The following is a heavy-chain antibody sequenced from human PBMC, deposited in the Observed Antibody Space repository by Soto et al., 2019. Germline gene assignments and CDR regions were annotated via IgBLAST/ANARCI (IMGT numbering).Heavy chain of an antibody. D-gene: IGHD3-22*01. Sequence: GGSLRLSFAASGFTFSNAWMNWVRQAPGKGLEWVFRIKKKADGGKADNAAPVKGRFTISRDDSENTLYLQMNILKTEDKAVYYRTTVNIYKYDSSVHYYWGPGTLVTV. J-gene: IGHJ2*01. CDR3: TTVNIYKYDSSVHYY. CDR1: GFTFSNAW. CDR2: IKKKADGGKA. V-gene: IGHV3-15*01.